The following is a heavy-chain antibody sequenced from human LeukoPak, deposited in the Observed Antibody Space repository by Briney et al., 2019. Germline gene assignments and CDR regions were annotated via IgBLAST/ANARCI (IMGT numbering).Heavy chain of an antibody. Sequence: GGSLRLSCAASGFTFSSYGMHWVRQAPGKGLEWVAFIRYEGSNKYYADSVKGRFTISRDNSKNTLYLQMNSLRAEDTAVYYCAKDVQRRAYWELLPYYYYYMDVWGKGTTVTVSS. CDR3: AKDVQRRAYWELLPYYYYYMDV. V-gene: IGHV3-30*02. J-gene: IGHJ6*03. D-gene: IGHD1-26*01. CDR1: GFTFSSYG. CDR2: IRYEGSNK.